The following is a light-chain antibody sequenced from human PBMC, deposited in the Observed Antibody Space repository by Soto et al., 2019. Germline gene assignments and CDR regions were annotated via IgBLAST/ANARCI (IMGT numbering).Light chain of an antibody. CDR3: QQYGSSPWT. V-gene: IGKV3-20*01. CDR2: GAS. Sequence: EIVLTQSPGTLSLSPGERATLSCRASQSVSSNYLAWYQQKPGQAPRLLIYGASSRATGIPDRFSGSGSGTDFTLTISRLEPEDFALYYCQQYGSSPWTFGQGTKAEIK. J-gene: IGKJ1*01. CDR1: QSVSSNY.